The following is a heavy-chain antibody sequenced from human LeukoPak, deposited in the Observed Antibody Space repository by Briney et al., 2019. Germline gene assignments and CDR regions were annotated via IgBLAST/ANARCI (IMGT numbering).Heavy chain of an antibody. CDR2: IYYSGST. V-gene: IGHV4-39*07. CDR3: ARATYYYDGYFDL. J-gene: IGHJ2*01. Sequence: SETLSLTCTVSGGSISSSSYYWGWIRQPPGKGLEWIGSIYYSGSTYYNPSLKSRVTISVDTSKNQFSLKLSSVTAADTAVYYCARATYYYDGYFDLWGRGTLVTVSS. D-gene: IGHD3-22*01. CDR1: GGSISSSSYY.